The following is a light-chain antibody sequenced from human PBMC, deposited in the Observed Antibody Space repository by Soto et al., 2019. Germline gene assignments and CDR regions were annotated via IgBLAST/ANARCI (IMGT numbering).Light chain of an antibody. J-gene: IGKJ5*01. CDR1: QSISSW. CDR2: KAS. CDR3: QQAISFPIT. V-gene: IGKV1-5*03. Sequence: DIQMTQSPSTLSASVGDRVTITCRASQSISSWLAWYQQKPGKAPKLLIYKASSLESGVPSRFTGSGSGTDFTLTISSLQPEDFGTYYCQQAISFPITFGQGTRLEIK.